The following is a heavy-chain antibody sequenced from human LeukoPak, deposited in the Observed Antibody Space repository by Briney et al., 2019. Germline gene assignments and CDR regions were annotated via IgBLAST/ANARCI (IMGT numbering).Heavy chain of an antibody. CDR3: ARAGDCSGGSCYSDDAFDI. CDR1: GGTFSSYA. Sequence: VASVKVSCKASGGTFSSYAISWVRQAPGQGLEWMGGIIPIFGTANNAQKFQGRVTITADESTSTAYMELSSLRSEDTAVYYCARAGDCSGGSCYSDDAFDIWGQGTMVTVSS. D-gene: IGHD2-15*01. CDR2: IIPIFGTA. J-gene: IGHJ3*02. V-gene: IGHV1-69*01.